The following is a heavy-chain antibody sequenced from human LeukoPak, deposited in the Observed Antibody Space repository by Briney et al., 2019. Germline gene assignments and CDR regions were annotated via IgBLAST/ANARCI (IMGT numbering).Heavy chain of an antibody. D-gene: IGHD4-17*01. CDR3: ARYYGDAPGLFDY. Sequence: ASVKVSCKAFGYTFTSYAMHWVRQAPGQRLEWMGWINAGNGNTKSSQKFQGRVTITRDTSASTAYMELSSLRSEDTAVYYGARYYGDAPGLFDYWGQGALVTVSS. J-gene: IGHJ4*02. CDR2: INAGNGNT. V-gene: IGHV1-3*01. CDR1: GYTFTSYA.